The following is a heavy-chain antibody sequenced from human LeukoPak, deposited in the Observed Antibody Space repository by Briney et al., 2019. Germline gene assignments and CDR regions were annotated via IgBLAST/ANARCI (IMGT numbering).Heavy chain of an antibody. V-gene: IGHV3-30*18. CDR3: AKVRVGTAHFDY. D-gene: IGHD2-15*01. CDR1: GGSISSSS. CDR2: IPHDGSNN. J-gene: IGHJ4*02. Sequence: LSLTCTVSGGSISSSSYYWGWIRQPPGKGLEWVVVIPHDGSNNNYADSVKGRFTISRDNSKNALYLQMNSLRPEDTAVYYCAKVRVGTAHFDYWGQGTLVTVSS.